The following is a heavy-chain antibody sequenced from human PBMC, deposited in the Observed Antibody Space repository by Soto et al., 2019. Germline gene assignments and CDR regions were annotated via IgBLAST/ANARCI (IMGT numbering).Heavy chain of an antibody. J-gene: IGHJ6*02. CDR3: AREGYRDGYNMYYYYYGMDV. V-gene: IGHV1-69*06. CDR2: IIPIFGTA. D-gene: IGHD5-12*01. CDR1: GGTFSSYA. Sequence: QVQLVQSGAEVKKPGSSVKVSCKASGGTFSSYAISWVRQAPGQGLEWMGGIIPIFGTANYAQKFQGRVTITADKSTSTAYMELSSLRSEDTAVYYCAREGYRDGYNMYYYYYGMDVWGQGTTFTVSS.